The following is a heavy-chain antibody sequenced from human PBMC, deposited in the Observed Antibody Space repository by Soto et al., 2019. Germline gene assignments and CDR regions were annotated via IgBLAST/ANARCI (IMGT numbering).Heavy chain of an antibody. D-gene: IGHD3-22*01. CDR3: AGSSGYYEGVRYFDY. V-gene: IGHV3-30*03. CDR2: ISYDGSNK. CDR1: GFTFSNFG. Sequence: GGSLRLSCAASGFTFSNFGMHWVRQAPGKGLEWVAVISYDGSNKYYADSVKGRFTISRDNSKNTLYLQMNSLRAEDTSVYYCAGSSGYYEGVRYFDYWGQGTLVTVSS. J-gene: IGHJ4*02.